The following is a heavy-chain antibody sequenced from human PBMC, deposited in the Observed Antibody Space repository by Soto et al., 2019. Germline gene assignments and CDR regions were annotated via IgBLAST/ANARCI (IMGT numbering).Heavy chain of an antibody. CDR1: GFPLSDHY. J-gene: IGHJ4*02. CDR3: ARSGDNYNVLDY. V-gene: IGHV3-11*03. CDR2: SSNSGTFT. D-gene: IGHD3-10*02. Sequence: GGSLRLSCAASGFPLSDHYMSWIRQSPGKGLEWVSFSSNSGTFTKYADPVKGRFTISRDNAKNSLYLQIKSLRGEDTAIYFCARSGDNYNVLDYWGPGTPVTVSS.